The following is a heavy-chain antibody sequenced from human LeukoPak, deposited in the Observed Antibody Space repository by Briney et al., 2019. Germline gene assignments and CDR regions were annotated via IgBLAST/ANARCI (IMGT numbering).Heavy chain of an antibody. D-gene: IGHD6-19*01. CDR2: ITSDGSST. J-gene: IGHJ3*02. CDR3: ARERRLVQNHDFDT. CDR1: GFTFSSYL. V-gene: IGHV3-74*01. Sequence: GGPLRLTCAASGFTFSSYLLHWVRQAGGKGLVWVSRITSDGSSTSYEDSVNDRFTISRDNEKKELYLQMNSVRAEDTAVYYCARERRLVQNHDFDTWGEGTMVTVSS.